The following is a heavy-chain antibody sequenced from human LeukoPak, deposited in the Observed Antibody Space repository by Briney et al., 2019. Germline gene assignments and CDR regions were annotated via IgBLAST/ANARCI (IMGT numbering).Heavy chain of an antibody. CDR3: ARDQDYYDSSGYYPAFDY. Sequence: GGSLRLSCEVSGFTFSSYHMNWVRQAPGKGLEWVSSIGSSGSYIYYADSLTGRFTISRDNSKNTLYLQMNSLRAEDTAVYYCARDQDYYDSSGYYPAFDYWGQGTLVTVSS. CDR1: GFTFSSYH. V-gene: IGHV3-21*01. J-gene: IGHJ4*02. CDR2: IGSSGSYI. D-gene: IGHD3-22*01.